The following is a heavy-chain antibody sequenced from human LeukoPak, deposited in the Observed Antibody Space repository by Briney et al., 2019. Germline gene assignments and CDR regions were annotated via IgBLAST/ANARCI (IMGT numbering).Heavy chain of an antibody. CDR3: ASRRTYGDYFSPGCWYFDL. D-gene: IGHD4-17*01. J-gene: IGHJ2*01. CDR2: ISSSGSTI. Sequence: PGGSLRLSCAASGFTFSDYYMSWIRQAPGKGLEWVSYISSSGSTIYYADSVKGRFTISRDNAKNSLYLQMNSLRAEDTAVYYCASRRTYGDYFSPGCWYFDLWGRGTLVTVSS. CDR1: GFTFSDYY. V-gene: IGHV3-11*04.